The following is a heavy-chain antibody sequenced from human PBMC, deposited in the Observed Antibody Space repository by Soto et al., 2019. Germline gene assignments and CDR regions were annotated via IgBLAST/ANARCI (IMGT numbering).Heavy chain of an antibody. CDR3: ARGGIFEPDAAFGP. CDR2: IYHSGST. D-gene: IGHD2-2*01. Sequence: PSETLSLACAVSGGSISSGGYSWSWIRQPPGKGLEWIGYIYHSGSTYYNPSLKSRVTISVDRSKNQFSLKLSSVTAADTAVYYCARGGIFEPDAAFGPWGKRTLVTVSS. J-gene: IGHJ5*02. CDR1: GGSISSGGYS. V-gene: IGHV4-30-2*01.